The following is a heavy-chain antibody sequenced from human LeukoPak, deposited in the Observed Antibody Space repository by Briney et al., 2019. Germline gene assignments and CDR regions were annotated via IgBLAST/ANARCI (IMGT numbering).Heavy chain of an antibody. CDR1: GYTLTELS. D-gene: IGHD5-18*01. J-gene: IGHJ6*03. V-gene: IGHV1-24*01. CDR2: FDPEDGET. Sequence: ASVKVSCKVSGYTLTELSMHWVRQAPGKGLEWMGGFDPEDGETIYAQKFQGRVTITADESTSTAYMELSSLRSEDTAVYYCARVREGYSYGYNHYYYYYMDVWGKGTTVTISS. CDR3: ARVREGYSYGYNHYYYYYMDV.